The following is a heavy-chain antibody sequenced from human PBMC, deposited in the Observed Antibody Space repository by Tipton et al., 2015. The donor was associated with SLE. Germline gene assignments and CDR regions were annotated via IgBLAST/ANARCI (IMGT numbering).Heavy chain of an antibody. CDR3: AKDRRGSVTGTDY. CDR2: ISGSGGST. V-gene: IGHV3-23*01. J-gene: IGHJ4*02. CDR1: GFTFSNYA. D-gene: IGHD6-19*01. Sequence: SLRLSCAVSGFTFSNYAMSWVRQAPGKGLEWVSGISGSGGSTYYADSVKGRFTISRDNSKNTLYLQMNSLRDGDTAVYYCAKDRRGSVTGTDYWGQGTLVTVSS.